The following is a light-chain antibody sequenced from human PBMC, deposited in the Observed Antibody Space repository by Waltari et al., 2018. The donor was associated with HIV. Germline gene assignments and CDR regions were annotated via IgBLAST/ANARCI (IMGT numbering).Light chain of an antibody. CDR2: LNSDGSH. J-gene: IGLJ3*02. Sequence: SNGHASYAIAWHQQQPEKGPRLLVKLNSDGSHFKGDGIPDRFSGSSSGAERYLTISSLQSEDEADYYCQTWGPGFQVFGGGTKLTVL. CDR3: QTWGPGFQV. CDR1: NGHASYA. V-gene: IGLV4-69*01.